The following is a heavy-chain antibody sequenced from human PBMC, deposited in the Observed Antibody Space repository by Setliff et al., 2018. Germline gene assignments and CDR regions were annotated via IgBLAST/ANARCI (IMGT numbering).Heavy chain of an antibody. V-gene: IGHV1-46*01. Sequence: ASVKVSCKASGYSFTSYYMYWLRQAPGQGPEWIGIINIGGGSTSYAQKFEDRVTMTRVTSISTAYMELSSLRSEDTAVYYCVRVTSGRLDFDYWGQGTPVTVSS. CDR2: INIGGGST. CDR1: GYSFTSYY. J-gene: IGHJ4*02. CDR3: VRVTSGRLDFDY. D-gene: IGHD6-19*01.